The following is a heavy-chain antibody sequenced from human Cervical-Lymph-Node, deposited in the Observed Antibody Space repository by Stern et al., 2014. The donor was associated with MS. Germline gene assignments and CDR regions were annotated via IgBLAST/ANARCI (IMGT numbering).Heavy chain of an antibody. CDR1: GGSISSGDYY. D-gene: IGHD4-17*01. Sequence: QVQLQESGPGLVKPSQTLSLTCTVSGGSISSGDYYWSWIRQPPGKGLEWIGYIYSGSTYYNPSLKSRVTISVDTSKNQFSLKLSSVTAADTAVYYCARGTTVINWFDPWGQGTLVTVSS. CDR2: IYSGST. CDR3: ARGTTVINWFDP. J-gene: IGHJ5*02. V-gene: IGHV4-30-4*01.